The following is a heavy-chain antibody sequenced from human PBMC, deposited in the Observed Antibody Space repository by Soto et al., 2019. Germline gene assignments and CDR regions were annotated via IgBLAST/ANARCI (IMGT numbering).Heavy chain of an antibody. Sequence: QVQLVQSGAEVKKPGASVKVSCKASGYTFTSYDINWVRQATGQGLEWMGWMNPNSGNTGYAQKLQGRVTMTRNTSISTAYMELSSLRSEDTAVYYCARALWDIVVVVAATAQGSFDYWGQGTLVTVSS. D-gene: IGHD2-15*01. CDR2: MNPNSGNT. CDR1: GYTFTSYD. J-gene: IGHJ4*02. CDR3: ARALWDIVVVVAATAQGSFDY. V-gene: IGHV1-8*01.